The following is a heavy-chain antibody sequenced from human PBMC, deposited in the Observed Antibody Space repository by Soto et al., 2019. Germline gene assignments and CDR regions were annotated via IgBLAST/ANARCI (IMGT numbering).Heavy chain of an antibody. CDR2: INPSGGST. D-gene: IGHD2-15*01. CDR3: DRVYRSGGSCYSVDY. CDR1: GYTFTSYY. V-gene: IGHV1-46*03. J-gene: IGHJ4*02. Sequence: ASVTVSCTASGYTFTSYYIHWVRQAPGQGLEWMGIINPSGGSTSYAQKFQGRVTMTRDTSTSTVYMELSSLRSEDTAVYYCDRVYRSGGSCYSVDYWGQGTLVTVSS.